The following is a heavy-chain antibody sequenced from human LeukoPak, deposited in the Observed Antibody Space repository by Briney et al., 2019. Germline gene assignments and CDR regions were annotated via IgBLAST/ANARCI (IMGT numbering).Heavy chain of an antibody. D-gene: IGHD3-10*01. CDR2: TYYDSQWYR. Sequence: SQTLSLTCTISGDSVSSNKAAWNWIRQSPSRGLEWLGRTYYDSQWYRDYAVSVKSRMTVNPDTSKNRFSLHLNSVTPEDTAVYYCARNYYGSGSYYTLDSWGPGILVTVSS. V-gene: IGHV6-1*01. J-gene: IGHJ4*02. CDR3: ARNYYGSGSYYTLDS. CDR1: GDSVSSNKAA.